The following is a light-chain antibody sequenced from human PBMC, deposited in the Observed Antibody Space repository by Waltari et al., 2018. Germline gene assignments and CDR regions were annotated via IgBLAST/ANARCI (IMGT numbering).Light chain of an antibody. CDR2: DVN. J-gene: IGLJ2*01. V-gene: IGLV2-14*03. CDR3: SSYSTSSSLIL. CDR1: SSDVGGHDY. Sequence: QSALSQPASVSGSPGQSITISCTGASSDVGGHDYVSWYQQHPGKAPKLIIRDVNNRPSGVSNRFSGSKSGNTASLTISGLQAEDEADYYCSSYSTSSSLILFGEVTKVTVL.